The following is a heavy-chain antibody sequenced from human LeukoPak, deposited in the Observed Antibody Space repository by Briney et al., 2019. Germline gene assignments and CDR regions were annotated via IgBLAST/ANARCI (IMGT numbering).Heavy chain of an antibody. V-gene: IGHV4-34*01. CDR3: ARDNVAAAGKTWFDP. Sequence: SETLSLTCAVYGGSFSGYYWSWIRQPPGKGLEWIGEINHSGSTYYNPSLKSRVTISVDRSKNQFSLKLSSVTAADTAVYYCARDNVAAAGKTWFDPWGQGTLVTVSS. CDR1: GGSFSGYY. CDR2: INHSGST. D-gene: IGHD6-13*01. J-gene: IGHJ5*02.